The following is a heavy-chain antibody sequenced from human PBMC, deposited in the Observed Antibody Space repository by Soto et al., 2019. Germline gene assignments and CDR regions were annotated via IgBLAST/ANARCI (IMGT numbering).Heavy chain of an antibody. J-gene: IGHJ6*02. D-gene: IGHD5-18*01. Sequence: GASVKVSCKVSGYTLTELSMHWVRQAPGKGLEWMGGFDPEDGETIYAQKFRGRVTMTEDTSTDTAYMELSILRSEDTAVYYCATSIYVDTAMVASYYSGMDVWGQGTTVTVSS. CDR3: ATSIYVDTAMVASYYSGMDV. CDR1: GYTLTELS. CDR2: FDPEDGET. V-gene: IGHV1-24*01.